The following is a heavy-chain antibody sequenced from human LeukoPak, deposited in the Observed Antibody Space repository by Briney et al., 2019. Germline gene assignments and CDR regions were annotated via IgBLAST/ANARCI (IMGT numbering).Heavy chain of an antibody. CDR3: AREPPGDYYYYYGMDV. V-gene: IGHV1-69*13. Sequence: SVKVSCKASGGTFSSYAISWVRQAPGQGLEWMGGIIPIFGTANYAQKFQGRVTITADESTSTAYMELSSLRSEDTAVYYCAREPPGDYYYYYGMDVWGQGTTVTVSS. CDR1: GGTFSSYA. J-gene: IGHJ6*02. CDR2: IIPIFGTA. D-gene: IGHD4-17*01.